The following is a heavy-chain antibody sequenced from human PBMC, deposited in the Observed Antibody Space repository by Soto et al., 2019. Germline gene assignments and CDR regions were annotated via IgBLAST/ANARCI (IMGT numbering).Heavy chain of an antibody. Sequence: ASVKVSCKASGYTFTGYYMHWVRQAPGQGLEWMGWINPNSGGTNYAQKFQGWVTMTRDTSISTAYMELSRLRSDDTAVYYCARDLEGATPLYYFDYWGQGTLVTVSS. V-gene: IGHV1-2*04. J-gene: IGHJ4*02. D-gene: IGHD1-26*01. CDR2: INPNSGGT. CDR1: GYTFTGYY. CDR3: ARDLEGATPLYYFDY.